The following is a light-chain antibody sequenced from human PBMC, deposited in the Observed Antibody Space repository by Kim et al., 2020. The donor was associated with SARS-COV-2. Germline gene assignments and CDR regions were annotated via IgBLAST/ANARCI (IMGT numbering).Light chain of an antibody. J-gene: IGKJ4*01. Sequence: ASVGDRVTITCHESQDIKNSLNWYQQKPGKAPKLLIYGVSNLETGVPSRFSGTRSATDFSFTISNLQPEDIATYYCQQYDFLPLSFGGGTKVDIK. CDR3: QQYDFLPLS. V-gene: IGKV1-33*01. CDR1: QDIKNS. CDR2: GVS.